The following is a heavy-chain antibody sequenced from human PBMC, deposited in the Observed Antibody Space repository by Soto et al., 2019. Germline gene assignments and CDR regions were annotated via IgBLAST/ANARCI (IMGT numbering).Heavy chain of an antibody. Sequence: GESLKISCKGSGYSFTSYWISWVRQMPGKGLEWMGRIDPSDSYTNYSPSFQGHVTISADKSISTAYLQWSSLKASDTAMYYCARPVGMTKHYYYYYGMDVWGQGXTVTVYS. J-gene: IGHJ6*02. CDR3: ARPVGMTKHYYYYYGMDV. CDR2: IDPSDSYT. V-gene: IGHV5-10-1*01. D-gene: IGHD1-26*01. CDR1: GYSFTSYW.